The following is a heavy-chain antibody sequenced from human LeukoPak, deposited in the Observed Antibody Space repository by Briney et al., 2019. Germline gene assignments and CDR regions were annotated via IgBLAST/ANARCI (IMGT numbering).Heavy chain of an antibody. Sequence: PSETLSLTCTVSGGSISSYYWSWIRQPPGKGVEWIGYIYYSGSTNYNPSLKSRVTISVDTSKNQFALKLSSVTAADTAVYYCARGNDGSSWRWFDPWGQGTLVTVSS. D-gene: IGHD6-13*01. CDR1: GGSISSYY. CDR3: ARGNDGSSWRWFDP. J-gene: IGHJ5*02. V-gene: IGHV4-59*13. CDR2: IYYSGST.